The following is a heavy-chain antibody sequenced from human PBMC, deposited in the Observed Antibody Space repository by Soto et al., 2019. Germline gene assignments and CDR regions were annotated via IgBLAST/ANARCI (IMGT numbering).Heavy chain of an antibody. CDR3: ARDDRSVSGVVTLDH. J-gene: IGHJ4*02. V-gene: IGHV1-3*01. D-gene: IGHD3-3*01. Sequence: GASVKVSCKATGYSFKNYAVHWVRQAPGQRLEWMGFTNEGSGNTRFSQKFQGRISITRDTSASTVYLDLSSLTSEDTAIYYCARDDRSVSGVVTLDHWGPGTVVTVSS. CDR1: GYSFKNYA. CDR2: TNEGSGNT.